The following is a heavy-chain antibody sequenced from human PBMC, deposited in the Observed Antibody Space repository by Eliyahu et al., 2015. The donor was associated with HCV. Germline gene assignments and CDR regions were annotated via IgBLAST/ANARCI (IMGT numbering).Heavy chain of an antibody. V-gene: IGHV4-4*07. CDR3: ARDRFLGISSNYFDY. Sequence: QVQLQESGPGLVKPSETLSLTCTVXGGSIXSYYWSWIRQPAGKGLEWIGRIYTSGSTNYNPSLKSRVTMSVDTSKNQFSLKLSSVTAADTAVYYCARDRFLGISSNYFDYWGQGTLVTVSS. J-gene: IGHJ4*02. D-gene: IGHD3-3*01. CDR1: GGSIXSYY. CDR2: IYTSGST.